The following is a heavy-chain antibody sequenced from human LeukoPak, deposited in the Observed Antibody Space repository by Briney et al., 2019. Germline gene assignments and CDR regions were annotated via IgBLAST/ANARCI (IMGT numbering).Heavy chain of an antibody. D-gene: IGHD1-26*01. CDR2: IYHSGST. CDR1: GGSISSSNW. CDR3: ASLIVGVTFFDY. Sequence: SGTLSLTCAVSGGSISSSNWWSWVRQPPGKGLEWIGEIYHSGSTNYNPSLKSRVTISVDKSKSQFSLKLSSVTAADTAVYYCASLIVGVTFFDYWGQGTLVTVSS. V-gene: IGHV4-4*02. J-gene: IGHJ4*02.